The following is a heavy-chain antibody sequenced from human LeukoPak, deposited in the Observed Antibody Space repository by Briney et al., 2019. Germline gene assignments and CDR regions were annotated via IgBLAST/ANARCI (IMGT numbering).Heavy chain of an antibody. CDR2: ISSSSSYI. CDR1: GFTFSSYS. D-gene: IGHD3-16*02. V-gene: IGHV3-21*01. Sequence: PGGSLRLSCAASGFTFSSYSMNWVRQAPGKGLEWVSSISSSSSYIYYADSVKGRFTISRDNAKNSLYLQVNSLRAEDTAVYYCARDLRSHYYGMDVWGQGTTVTVSS. J-gene: IGHJ6*02. CDR3: ARDLRSHYYGMDV.